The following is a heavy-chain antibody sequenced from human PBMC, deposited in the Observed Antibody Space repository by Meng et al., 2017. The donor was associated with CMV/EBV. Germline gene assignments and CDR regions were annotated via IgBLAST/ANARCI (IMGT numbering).Heavy chain of an antibody. CDR1: GFTFDDYA. CDR3: AKDLSPSITGTPGYYYYGMDV. Sequence: SLKISCAASGFTFDDYAMHWVRQAPGKGLEWVSGISWNSGSIGYADSVKGRFTISRDNAKNFLYLQMNSLRAEDTALYYCAKDLSPSITGTPGYYYYGMDVWGQGTTVTVSS. CDR2: ISWNSGSI. D-gene: IGHD1-20*01. V-gene: IGHV3-9*01. J-gene: IGHJ6*02.